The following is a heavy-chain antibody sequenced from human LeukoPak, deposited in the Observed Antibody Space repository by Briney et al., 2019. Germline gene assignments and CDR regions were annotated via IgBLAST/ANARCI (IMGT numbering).Heavy chain of an antibody. CDR1: GFTFSSYS. Sequence: GGSLRLSCAASGFTFSSYSMNWVRQAPGKGLEWVSSISSSSSYIYYADSVKGRFTISRDNAKNSLYLQMNSLRAGDTAVYYCARDPTYSGSYSYYFDYWGQGTLVTVSS. CDR3: ARDPTYSGSYSYYFDY. CDR2: ISSSSSYI. V-gene: IGHV3-21*01. J-gene: IGHJ4*02. D-gene: IGHD1-26*01.